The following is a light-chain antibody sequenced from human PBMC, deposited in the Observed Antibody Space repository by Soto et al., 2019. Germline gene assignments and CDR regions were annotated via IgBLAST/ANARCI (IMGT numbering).Light chain of an antibody. CDR1: QSISSY. V-gene: IGKV1-39*01. CDR3: QQFYNYPRT. Sequence: DIQMTQSPSSRSASVGDRVTITCRSSQSISSYLNWYQQRPGKAPKLLIYDASTLQTGVPSRFSGSGSGTDFTLTISYLQSEDFGTYYCQQFYNYPRTFGQGTKVDIK. J-gene: IGKJ1*01. CDR2: DAS.